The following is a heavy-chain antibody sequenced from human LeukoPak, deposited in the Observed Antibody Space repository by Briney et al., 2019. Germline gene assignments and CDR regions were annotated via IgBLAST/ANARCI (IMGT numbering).Heavy chain of an antibody. CDR2: IYSGGST. D-gene: IGHD6-19*01. CDR1: GATFSTYS. J-gene: IGHJ3*02. V-gene: IGHV3-66*01. Sequence: PGGSLRLSCAASGATFSTYSMSWIRQPPGKGLEWVSVIYSGGSTYYADSVKGRFTISRDNSKNPLYLQMNSLRAEDTAVYYCARDRLPDSSGWYGDDAFDIWGQGTMVTVSS. CDR3: ARDRLPDSSGWYGDDAFDI.